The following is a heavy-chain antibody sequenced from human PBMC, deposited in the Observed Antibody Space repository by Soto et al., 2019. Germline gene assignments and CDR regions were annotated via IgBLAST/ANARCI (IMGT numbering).Heavy chain of an antibody. CDR2: TNQGGSQK. D-gene: IGHD1-26*01. CDR3: SGGVGDAF. Sequence: EEQLVESGGGLVQPGGSLRLTCAVSGFSFRSDWMNWVRQAPGKGLEWVAHTNQGGSQKYYVDSVKGRFTIFRDNAKNSLYLQMNSLRAEDTAVYYCSGGVGDAFWGQGTLVTVSS. CDR1: GFSFRSDW. J-gene: IGHJ4*02. V-gene: IGHV3-7*04.